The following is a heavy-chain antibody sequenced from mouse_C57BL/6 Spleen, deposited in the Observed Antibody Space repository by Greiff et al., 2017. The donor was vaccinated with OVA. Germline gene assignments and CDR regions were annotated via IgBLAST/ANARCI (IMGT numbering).Heavy chain of an antibody. CDR2: INPNNGTT. D-gene: IGHD1-1*01. J-gene: IGHJ2*01. CDR1: GYSFTDYN. CDR3: ASITTPFDY. Sequence: EVKLVESGPELVKPGASVKISCKASGYSFTDYNMNWVKQSNGRSLEWIGVINPNNGTTSYNQKFKGKATLTVYQSSSTAYMQLNSLTSEDTSVYFCASITTPFDYWGQGTTLTVSS. V-gene: IGHV1-39*01.